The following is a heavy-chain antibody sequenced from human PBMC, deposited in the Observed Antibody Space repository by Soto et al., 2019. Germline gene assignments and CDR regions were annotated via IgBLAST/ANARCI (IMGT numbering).Heavy chain of an antibody. CDR3: AGDRGSGDDP. J-gene: IGHJ5*02. CDR2: ISAYNGNT. D-gene: IGHD6-25*01. CDR1: GYIFMSYG. Sequence: QVHLEQSGVEVKKPGASVKVSCKASGYIFMSYGISWVRQAPGQGLEWMGWISAYNGNTKYPQNRQGRVTMTTDTAASTVYMELRSLRSDDTAVYYCAGDRGSGDDPWGQGTLVTVSS. V-gene: IGHV1-18*01.